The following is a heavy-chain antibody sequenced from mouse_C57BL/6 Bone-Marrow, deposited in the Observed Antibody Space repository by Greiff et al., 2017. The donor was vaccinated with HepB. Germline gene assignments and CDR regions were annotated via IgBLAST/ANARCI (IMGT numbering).Heavy chain of an antibody. Sequence: VKLMESGPELVKPGASVKISCKASGYAFSSSWMNWVKQRPGKGLEWIGRIYPGDGDTNYNGKFKGKATLTADKSSSTAYMQLSSLTSEDSAVYFCAEDYYGSSPWFAYWGQGTRVTVSA. J-gene: IGHJ3*01. CDR2: IYPGDGDT. V-gene: IGHV1-82*01. CDR3: AEDYYGSSPWFAY. CDR1: GYAFSSSW. D-gene: IGHD1-1*01.